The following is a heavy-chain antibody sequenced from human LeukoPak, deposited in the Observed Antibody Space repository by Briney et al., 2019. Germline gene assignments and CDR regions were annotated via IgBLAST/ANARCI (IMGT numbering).Heavy chain of an antibody. D-gene: IGHD1-1*01. CDR1: GGSISSGGYY. CDR3: ARAWNRGYYFDY. J-gene: IGHJ4*02. V-gene: IGHV4-31*03. Sequence: PSGTLSLTCTVSGGSISSGGYYWSWIRQHPGKGLEWIGYIYYSGSTYYNPSLKSRVTISVDTSKNQFSLKLSSVTAADTAVYYCARAWNRGYYFDYWGQGTLVTVSS. CDR2: IYYSGST.